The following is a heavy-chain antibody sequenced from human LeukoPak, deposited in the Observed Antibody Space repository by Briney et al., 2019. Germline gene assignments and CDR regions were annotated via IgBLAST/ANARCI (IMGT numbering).Heavy chain of an antibody. V-gene: IGHV1-8*01. Sequence: ASVKVSCKASGYTFTSYDINWVRQATGQGLEWMGWMNPNSGNTGYAQKFQGRVTMTRDTSTSTVYMELSSLRSEDTAVYYCAREPQMGSGSLNYWGQGTLVTVSS. CDR3: AREPQMGSGSLNY. CDR2: MNPNSGNT. CDR1: GYTFTSYD. D-gene: IGHD3-10*01. J-gene: IGHJ4*02.